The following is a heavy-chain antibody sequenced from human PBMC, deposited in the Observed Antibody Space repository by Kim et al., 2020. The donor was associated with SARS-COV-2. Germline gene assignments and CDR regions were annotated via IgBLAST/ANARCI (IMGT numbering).Heavy chain of an antibody. Sequence: ASVKVSCKASGYTFTGYYMHWVRQAPGQGLEWMGRINPNSGGTNYAQKFQGRVTMTRDTSISTAYMELSRLRSDDTAVYYCFAYIFQQLVLGWFDPWGQGTLVTVSS. J-gene: IGHJ5*02. V-gene: IGHV1-2*06. D-gene: IGHD6-13*01. CDR3: FAYIFQQLVLGWFDP. CDR2: INPNSGGT. CDR1: GYTFTGYY.